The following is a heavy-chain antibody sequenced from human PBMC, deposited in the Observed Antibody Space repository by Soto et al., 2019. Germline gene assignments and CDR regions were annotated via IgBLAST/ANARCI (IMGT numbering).Heavy chain of an antibody. D-gene: IGHD2-2*01. Sequence: SETLSLTCTVSGGSVSSGSYYWSWIRQPPGKGLEWIGYIYYSGSTNYNPSLKSRVTISVDTSKNQFSLKLSSVTAADTAVYYCASHEPYCISTSCYGGAYGMDVWGQGTTVTVS. V-gene: IGHV4-61*01. CDR1: GGSVSSGSYY. J-gene: IGHJ6*02. CDR2: IYYSGST. CDR3: ASHEPYCISTSCYGGAYGMDV.